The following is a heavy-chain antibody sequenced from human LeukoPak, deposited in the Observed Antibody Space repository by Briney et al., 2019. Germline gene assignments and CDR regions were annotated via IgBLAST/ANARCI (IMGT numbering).Heavy chain of an antibody. Sequence: SETLSLTCTVSGGSISSSSYYWGWIRQPPGNGLEWIGSIYYSRSTYYNPSLKSRVTISVDTSKNQFSLKLSSVTAADTAVYYCARQNRYYYGSGSPHNWFDPWGQGTLVTVSS. J-gene: IGHJ5*02. V-gene: IGHV4-39*01. CDR1: GGSISSSSYY. D-gene: IGHD3-10*01. CDR2: IYYSRST. CDR3: ARQNRYYYGSGSPHNWFDP.